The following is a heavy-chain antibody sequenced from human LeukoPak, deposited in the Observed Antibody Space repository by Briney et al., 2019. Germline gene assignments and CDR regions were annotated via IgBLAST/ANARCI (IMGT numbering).Heavy chain of an antibody. V-gene: IGHV4-59*06. CDR2: IYYSGST. Sequence: SETLSLTCTVSGGPISSYYWSWIRQHPGKGLEWIGYIYYSGSTYYNPSLKSRVTISVDTSKNQFSLKLSSVTAADTAVYYCARGGYRDAFDIWGQGTMVTVSS. CDR3: ARGGYRDAFDI. CDR1: GGPISSYY. D-gene: IGHD3-16*01. J-gene: IGHJ3*02.